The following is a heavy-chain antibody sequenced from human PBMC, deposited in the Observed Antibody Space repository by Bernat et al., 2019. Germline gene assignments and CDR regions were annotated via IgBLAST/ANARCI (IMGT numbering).Heavy chain of an antibody. CDR1: GYSFTTYW. CDR3: ARHRPYYDLLHGPTEFYGMDV. V-gene: IGHV5-10-1*03. Sequence: EVQLVQSGAEVKKPGESLRISCKGSGYSFTTYWINWVRQMPGKGLEWMGRIDPTDSYPNYSPSFQGHVTISADKSISTAYLQWSSLRASDTAMYYCARHRPYYDLLHGPTEFYGMDVWGQGTTITVSS. CDR2: IDPTDSYP. J-gene: IGHJ6*02. D-gene: IGHD3-9*01.